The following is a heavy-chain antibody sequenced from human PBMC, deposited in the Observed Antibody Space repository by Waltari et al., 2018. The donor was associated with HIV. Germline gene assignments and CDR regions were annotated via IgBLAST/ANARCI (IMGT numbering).Heavy chain of an antibody. J-gene: IGHJ4*02. Sequence: QVTLKESGPALVKPTQTLTLTCTFSGFSLSTSGMRVSWIRQPPGKALEWLARIDWDDDKFYSTSLKTRLTISKDTSKNQVVLTMTNRDPVDTATYYCARGTIGSYSGVTYFDYWGQGTLVTVSS. V-gene: IGHV2-70*04. CDR3: ARGTIGSYSGVTYFDY. CDR1: GFSLSTSGMR. CDR2: IDWDDDK. D-gene: IGHD1-26*01.